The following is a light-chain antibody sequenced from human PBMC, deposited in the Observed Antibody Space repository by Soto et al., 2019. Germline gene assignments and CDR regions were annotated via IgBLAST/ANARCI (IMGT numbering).Light chain of an antibody. J-gene: IGKJ2*01. V-gene: IGKV1-39*01. CDR1: QSISSY. CDR2: AAS. Sequence: DIQMNQSPSSLSASVGDRVTITCRASQSISSYLNWYQQKPGKAPKLLIYAASSMQSGVPSRFSGSGSGTDFTLTISSPQPEDFATYYCQQSYSTPPYTLGQGTKVDIK. CDR3: QQSYSTPPYT.